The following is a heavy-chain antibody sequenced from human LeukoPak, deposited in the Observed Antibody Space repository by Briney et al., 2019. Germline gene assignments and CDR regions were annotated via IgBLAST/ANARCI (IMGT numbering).Heavy chain of an antibody. CDR2: ISAYNGNT. CDR3: ARDKGYCSGGSCWGAWFDP. J-gene: IGHJ5*02. V-gene: IGHV1-18*01. Sequence: GASVKVSCKASGYTFTSYGISWVRQAPGQGLEWMGWISAYNGNTNYAQKLQGRVTMTTDTSTSTAYMELRSLRSDDTAVYYCARDKGYCSGGSCWGAWFDPWGQGTLVTVSS. D-gene: IGHD2-15*01. CDR1: GYTFTSYG.